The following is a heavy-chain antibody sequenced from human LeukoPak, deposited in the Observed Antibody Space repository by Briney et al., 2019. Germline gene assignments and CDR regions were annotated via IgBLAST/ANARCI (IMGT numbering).Heavy chain of an antibody. CDR1: GFTFRSYA. V-gene: IGHV3-30*15. CDR3: VREQPGDGWSGFDY. CDR2: ISDDGSRQ. J-gene: IGHJ4*02. Sequence: PGGSLRLSSAASGFTFRSYAMHWVSQAPGKGVEWVAVISDDGSRQHYADFLEGRFTISRDNSKNTVSLQMSSLTSEDTAVYFCVREQPGDGWSGFDYWGQGTLVTVSS. D-gene: IGHD6-19*01.